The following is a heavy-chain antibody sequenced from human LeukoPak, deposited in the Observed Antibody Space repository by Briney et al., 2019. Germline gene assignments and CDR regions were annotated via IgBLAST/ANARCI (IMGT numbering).Heavy chain of an antibody. D-gene: IGHD2-15*01. Sequence: SETLSLTCTVSSYSISSGYYWGWIRQPPGKGLEWIGSIYHSGTTYYNPSLKSRITISVDTSKNQFSLKLSSVTAADTAVYYCARGGNYCSGGSCYKGPYYMDVWGKGTTVTVSS. CDR3: ARGGNYCSGGSCYKGPYYMDV. J-gene: IGHJ6*03. CDR1: SYSISSGYY. V-gene: IGHV4-38-2*02. CDR2: IYHSGTT.